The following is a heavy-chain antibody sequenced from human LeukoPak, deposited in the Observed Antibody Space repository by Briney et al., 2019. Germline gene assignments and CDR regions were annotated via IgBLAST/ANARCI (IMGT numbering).Heavy chain of an antibody. CDR1: GGSISSYY. CDR3: ARDTVGAKGHYYYYMDV. CDR2: IYYSGST. D-gene: IGHD1-26*01. J-gene: IGHJ6*03. Sequence: SETLSLTCTVSGGSISSYYWSWIRQPPGKELEWIGYIYYSGSTNYNPSLKSRVTISVDTSKNQFSLKLSSVTAADTAVYYCARDTVGAKGHYYYYMDVWGKGTTVTVSS. V-gene: IGHV4-59*01.